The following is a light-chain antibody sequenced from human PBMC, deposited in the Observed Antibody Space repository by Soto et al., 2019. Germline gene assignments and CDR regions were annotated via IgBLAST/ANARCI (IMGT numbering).Light chain of an antibody. V-gene: IGLV1-44*01. CDR1: NSNIGSHT. CDR3: AAWDDSLNGVV. CDR2: TNN. J-gene: IGLJ2*01. Sequence: QLVLTQPPSSSGTPGQRVTISCSGSNSNIGSHTVDWYQRLPGTAPKLLIYTNNQRPSGVPDRFSGSKSGTSASLAISGLQSADEADYYCAAWDDSLNGVVFGGGTKLTVL.